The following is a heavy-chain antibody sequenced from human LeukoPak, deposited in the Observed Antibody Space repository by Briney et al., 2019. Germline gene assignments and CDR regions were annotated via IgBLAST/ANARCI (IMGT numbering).Heavy chain of an antibody. CDR3: VRHPSAMTRFDP. CDR2: IYYSGST. D-gene: IGHD2-2*01. CDR1: GGSISSYY. Sequence: PSETLSLTCTVSGGSISSYYWSWIRPPPGEGLEWTGYIYYSGSTNYNPSLKSRVPISVDTFKNQFSLKLSSVTAADTAVYYCVRHPSAMTRFDPWGQGTLVTVSS. V-gene: IGHV4-59*08. J-gene: IGHJ5*02.